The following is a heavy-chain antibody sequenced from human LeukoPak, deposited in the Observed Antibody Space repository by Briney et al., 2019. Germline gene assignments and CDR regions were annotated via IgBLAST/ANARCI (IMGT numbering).Heavy chain of an antibody. D-gene: IGHD5-18*01. V-gene: IGHV4-34*01. CDR3: ARVRSYEVY. Sequence: PSETLSLTCAVYGGSFSGYYWSWIRQPPGKGLEWIGEINHSGSTNYNPSLKSRVTISVDTSKNQFSLKLSSVTAADTAVYHCARVRSYEVYWGQGTLVTVSS. CDR2: INHSGST. J-gene: IGHJ4*02. CDR1: GGSFSGYY.